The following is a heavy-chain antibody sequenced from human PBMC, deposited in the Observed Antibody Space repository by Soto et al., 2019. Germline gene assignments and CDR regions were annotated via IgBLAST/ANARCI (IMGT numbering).Heavy chain of an antibody. CDR1: GFTFDDYA. D-gene: IGHD3-16*01. CDR2: ISWNSGSI. Sequence: EVQLVESGGGLVQPGRSLRLSCAASGFTFDDYAMHWVRQAPGKGLEWVSGISWNSGSIGYMDSVKGRFTISRDHAKKPLFLPNDRPRAEGPGLYYRAIRCWDGGYFDYWGQGTLVTVSS. CDR3: AIRCWDGGYFDY. V-gene: IGHV3-9*01. J-gene: IGHJ4*02.